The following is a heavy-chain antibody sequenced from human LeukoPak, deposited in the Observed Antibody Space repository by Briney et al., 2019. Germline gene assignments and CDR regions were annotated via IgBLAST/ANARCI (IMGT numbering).Heavy chain of an antibody. CDR3: AREGLGELTLDY. CDR1: GYTFTTYG. Sequence: APVKVSCKASGYTFTTYGITWVRQAPGQGLEWVGWISTYNGDTNYAQKLQGRVTMTTDTSTSTAYMELRSLRSDDTAVYYCAREGLGELTLDYWGQGTLVTVSS. V-gene: IGHV1-18*01. D-gene: IGHD3-16*01. CDR2: ISTYNGDT. J-gene: IGHJ4*02.